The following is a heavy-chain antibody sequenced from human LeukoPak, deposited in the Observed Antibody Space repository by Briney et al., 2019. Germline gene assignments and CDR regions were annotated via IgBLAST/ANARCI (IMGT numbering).Heavy chain of an antibody. Sequence: ASVKVSCKASGYTFTSYAMHWVRQAPGQRLEWMGWINAGNGNTKYSQKFQGRVTITRDTSASTAYMELSSLRSEDTAVYYCARFRGVTGTTGYFDYWGQGTLVTVSS. D-gene: IGHD1-20*01. V-gene: IGHV1-3*01. CDR3: ARFRGVTGTTGYFDY. J-gene: IGHJ4*02. CDR2: INAGNGNT. CDR1: GYTFTSYA.